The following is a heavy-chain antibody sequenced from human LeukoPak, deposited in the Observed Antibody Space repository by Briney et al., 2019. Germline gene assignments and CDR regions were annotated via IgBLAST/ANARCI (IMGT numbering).Heavy chain of an antibody. Sequence: PGGSLRLSCAASGFTFSSYAMSWVRQAPRKGLEWVSTSSDTTYYTDSVKGRFTISRDTSKNTLYLQTNSLGAADTAVYYCARSRGPGNHYFDYWGQGALVTVSS. CDR1: GFTFSSYA. D-gene: IGHD4-23*01. CDR3: ARSRGPGNHYFDY. J-gene: IGHJ4*02. CDR2: SSDTT. V-gene: IGHV3-23*01.